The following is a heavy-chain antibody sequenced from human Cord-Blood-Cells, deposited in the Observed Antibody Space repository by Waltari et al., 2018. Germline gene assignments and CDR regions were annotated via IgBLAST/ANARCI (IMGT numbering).Heavy chain of an antibody. J-gene: IGHJ4*02. D-gene: IGHD2-21*02. Sequence: EVQLVESGGGLVQHGGSLRLSCAASGSTFSSSWMSWVRQAPGKGLEWVANIKQDGSEKYYVDSVKGRFTISRDNAKNSLYLQMNSLRAEDTAVYYCARGGGSTDFDYWGQGTLVTVSS. V-gene: IGHV3-7*01. CDR2: IKQDGSEK. CDR3: ARGGGSTDFDY. CDR1: GSTFSSSW.